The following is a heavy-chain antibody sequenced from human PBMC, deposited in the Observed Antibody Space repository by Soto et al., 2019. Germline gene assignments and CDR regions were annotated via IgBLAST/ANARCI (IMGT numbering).Heavy chain of an antibody. D-gene: IGHD6-19*01. CDR2: ISAYNGNT. CDR1: GYTFTSYG. CDR3: ARDNSRCSGWYNFVAFDI. V-gene: IGHV1-18*01. Sequence: GASVKVSCKASGYTFTSYGISWVRQAPGQGLEWMGWISAYNGNTNYAQKLQGRVTMTTDTSTSTAYMELRSLRSDDTAVYYCARDNSRCSGWYNFVAFDIWGQGTMVTVSS. J-gene: IGHJ3*02.